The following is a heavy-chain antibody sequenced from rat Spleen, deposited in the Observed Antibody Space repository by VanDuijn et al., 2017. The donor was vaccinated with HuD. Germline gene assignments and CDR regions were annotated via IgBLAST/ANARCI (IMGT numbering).Heavy chain of an antibody. CDR3: ATLDMGASYFDH. CDR1: GFTFNNYD. CDR2: ISTSADST. D-gene: IGHD1-7*01. Sequence: EVQLVESGGGLVQPGRSMKLSCAASGFTFNNYDMAWVRQAPKKGLEWVATISTSADSTYYRDSVKGRFIISRDNAKSTLYLQMDGLRSEDTATYYCATLDMGASYFDHWGQGVMVTVSS. J-gene: IGHJ2*01. V-gene: IGHV5-25*01.